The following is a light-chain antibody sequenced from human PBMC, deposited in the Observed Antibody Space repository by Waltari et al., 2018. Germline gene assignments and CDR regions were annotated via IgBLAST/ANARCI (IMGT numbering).Light chain of an antibody. Sequence: NLMLTQPQSVSESPGTTVTISCSRSSGTIASHHLQFYQQRPGRAPTTVIYEYDQRPSGVPDRFSGSIDSSSNSASLTISGLKTEDEADYYCQSYDNSDHVVFGGGTKLTVL. CDR3: QSYDNSDHVV. V-gene: IGLV6-57*03. CDR1: SGTIASHH. J-gene: IGLJ2*01. CDR2: EYD.